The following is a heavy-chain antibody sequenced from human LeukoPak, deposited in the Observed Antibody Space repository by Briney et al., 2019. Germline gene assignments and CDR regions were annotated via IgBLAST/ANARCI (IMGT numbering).Heavy chain of an antibody. V-gene: IGHV3-30*04. CDR3: IRYFAY. CDR2: ISYDGSNK. CDR1: GFTFSSYA. J-gene: IGHJ4*02. Sequence: GGSLRLSCAASGFTFSSYAMHWVRQAPGKGLEWVAVISYDGSNKYYADSVKRRFTISRDNSKNTLYLQMNSLRAEDTAVYYCIRYFAYWGQGTLVTVSS.